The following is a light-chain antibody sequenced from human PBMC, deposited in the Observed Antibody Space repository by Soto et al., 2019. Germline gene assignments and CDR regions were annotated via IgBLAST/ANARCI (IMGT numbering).Light chain of an antibody. J-gene: IGLJ1*01. CDR1: SSDVGSYDY. Sequence: QSALIQPPSVSGSPGQSVTISCTGTSSDVGSYDYVSWYQQHPGTVPKPMIYNVNTRPSGVPDRFSGSKSGSTASLTISGLQAEDEADYYCSLYISGSTYVFGTGTKLTVL. CDR3: SLYISGSTYV. CDR2: NVN. V-gene: IGLV2-18*01.